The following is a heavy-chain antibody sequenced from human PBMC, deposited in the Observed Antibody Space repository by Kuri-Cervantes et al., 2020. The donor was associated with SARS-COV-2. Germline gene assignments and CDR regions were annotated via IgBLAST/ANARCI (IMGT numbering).Heavy chain of an antibody. V-gene: IGHV4-59*12. CDR1: GGSISSDY. D-gene: IGHD6-19*01. Sequence: SETLSLTCTVSGGSISSDYWSWIQQPPGKGLEGIGFINYSGSSNYNPSLKSRVSISVDTSKNQFSLRLSSVTAAATAVYYCARLGSGWPGIDFWGQGTLVTVSS. CDR3: ARLGSGWPGIDF. CDR2: INYSGSS. J-gene: IGHJ4*02.